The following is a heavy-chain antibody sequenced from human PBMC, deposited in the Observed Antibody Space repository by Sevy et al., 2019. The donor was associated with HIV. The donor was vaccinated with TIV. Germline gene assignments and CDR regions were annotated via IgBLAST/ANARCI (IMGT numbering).Heavy chain of an antibody. J-gene: IGHJ4*02. CDR2: ISAYNGNT. CDR3: ARDRPNTDIVATIPFDY. CDR1: GYTFTSYG. Sequence: ASVKVSCKASGYTFTSYGISWVRQAPGQGLEWMGWISAYNGNTNYAQKLQGRVTMTTDTSTSTAYMELRSLRSDDTAVYYCARDRPNTDIVATIPFDYWGQGTLVTVSS. V-gene: IGHV1-18*01. D-gene: IGHD5-12*01.